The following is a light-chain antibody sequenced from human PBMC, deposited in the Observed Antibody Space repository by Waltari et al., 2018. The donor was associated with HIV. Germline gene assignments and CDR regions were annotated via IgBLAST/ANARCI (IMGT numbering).Light chain of an antibody. CDR3: SSYTSANTYV. V-gene: IGLV2-14*03. CDR1: SSDVGRYDY. J-gene: IGLJ3*02. CDR2: DVN. Sequence: QSALTQPASVSGSPGQSITISCTGTSSDVGRYDYVSWFQHHPGKAPKVMIYDVNNRPAGVSRLFSGSKSGNTASLTISGLQAEDEADYYCSSYTSANTYVFGGGTKVTVL.